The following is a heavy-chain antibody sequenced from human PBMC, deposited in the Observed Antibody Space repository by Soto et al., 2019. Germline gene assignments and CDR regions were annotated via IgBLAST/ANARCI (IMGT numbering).Heavy chain of an antibody. CDR2: IIPIRGIA. V-gene: IGHV1-69*02. CDR1: VGTFSSYT. J-gene: IGHJ4*02. CDR3: ASRIPVAGTFDY. D-gene: IGHD6-19*01. Sequence: QVQLVQSGAEGKKPGSSVKVSCKASVGTFSSYTISWVRQAPGQGLEWMGRIIPIRGIANYAQKFQGRVTITTNKLRSKAYMEMSSVRDGDTAVSYCASRIPVAGTFDYRGQGSLVTVSS.